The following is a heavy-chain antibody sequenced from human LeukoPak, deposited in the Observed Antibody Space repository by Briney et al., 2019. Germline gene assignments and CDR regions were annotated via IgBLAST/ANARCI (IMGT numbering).Heavy chain of an antibody. J-gene: IGHJ2*01. Sequence: GGSLRLSCAASGFTFSSYGMHWVRQAPGKGLEWVAFIRYDGSNKYYADSVKGRFTISRDNSKNTPYLQMNSLRAEDTAVYYCARDLTAMVKVDKSNWYFDLWGRGTLVTVSS. V-gene: IGHV3-30*02. CDR2: IRYDGSNK. D-gene: IGHD5-18*01. CDR1: GFTFSSYG. CDR3: ARDLTAMVKVDKSNWYFDL.